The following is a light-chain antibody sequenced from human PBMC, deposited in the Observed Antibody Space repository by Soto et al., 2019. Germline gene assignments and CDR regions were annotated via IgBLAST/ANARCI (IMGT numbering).Light chain of an antibody. Sequence: QSVLTQPASVSGSPGQSITISCTGTSSDVGRYNLVSWYQQHPGKAPKLMIFAVTERPSGVSSRFSGSKSVNTASLTISVLQAEDEADYYCCSYAGIYSRWVFGGGTKLTVL. V-gene: IGLV2-23*02. CDR3: CSYAGIYSRWV. CDR1: SSDVGRYNL. J-gene: IGLJ3*02. CDR2: AVT.